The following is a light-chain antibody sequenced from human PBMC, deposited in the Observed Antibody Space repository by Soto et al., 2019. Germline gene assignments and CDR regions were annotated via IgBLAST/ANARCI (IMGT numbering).Light chain of an antibody. CDR1: SSNIGNNY. J-gene: IGLJ2*01. Sequence: QSVLTQPPSVSAAPGQKVTLSCSGRSSNIGNNYVSWYQQLPGTAPKLLIYENNKRPSGIPDRFSGSKSGTSATLGITGLQTGDEADYYCGTWDSSLSGVVFGGGTKLTVL. V-gene: IGLV1-51*02. CDR2: ENN. CDR3: GTWDSSLSGVV.